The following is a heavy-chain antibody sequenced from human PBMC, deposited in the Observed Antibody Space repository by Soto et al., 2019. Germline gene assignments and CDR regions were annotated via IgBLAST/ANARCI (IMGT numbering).Heavy chain of an antibody. CDR3: ARSQREGVYYDFWSGYNNWFDP. CDR1: GFTFSSYS. J-gene: IGHJ5*02. Sequence: GGSLRLSCAASGFTFSSYSMNWVRQAPGKGLEWVSYISSSSSTIYYADSVKGRFIISRDNAKNSLYLQMNSLRAEDTAVYYCARSQREGVYYDFWSGYNNWFDPWGQGTLVTVSS. D-gene: IGHD3-3*01. CDR2: ISSSSSTI. V-gene: IGHV3-48*01.